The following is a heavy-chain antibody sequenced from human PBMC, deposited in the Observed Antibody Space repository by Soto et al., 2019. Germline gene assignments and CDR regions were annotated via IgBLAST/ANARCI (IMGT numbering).Heavy chain of an antibody. Sequence: QVQLVQSGAEVKKPGASVKVSCKASGYTFTNYDINWVRQATGQGLEWMGWMNPNSGNTGSAQKFQGRITMTRDTSTGTDYMELTSLRYEDTAVYYCARVWGTIDYWGQGTLVTVSS. J-gene: IGHJ4*02. D-gene: IGHD3-16*01. CDR1: GYTFTNYD. CDR2: MNPNSGNT. V-gene: IGHV1-8*01. CDR3: ARVWGTIDY.